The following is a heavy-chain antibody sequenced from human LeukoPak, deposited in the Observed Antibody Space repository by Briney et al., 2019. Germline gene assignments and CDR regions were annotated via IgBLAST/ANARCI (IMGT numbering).Heavy chain of an antibody. V-gene: IGHV3-33*06. Sequence: GRSLRLSCAASGFTFSSFGMHWVRQAPGQGLEWVAVIWYDGTNKYYADSVKGRFTISRDNSKNTLYLQMNSLRAEDTAVYYCAKDSIVATNSFDYWGQGTLVTVSS. J-gene: IGHJ4*02. CDR3: AKDSIVATNSFDY. D-gene: IGHD5-12*01. CDR2: IWYDGTNK. CDR1: GFTFSSFG.